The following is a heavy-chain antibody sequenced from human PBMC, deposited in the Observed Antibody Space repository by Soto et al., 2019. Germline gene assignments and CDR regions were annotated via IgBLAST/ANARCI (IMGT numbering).Heavy chain of an antibody. CDR2: IYHSGST. CDR1: GCSISSGYY. CDR3: ARDLRGSSGYDY. D-gene: IGHD6-19*01. V-gene: IGHV4-38-2*02. J-gene: IGHJ4*02. Sequence: TLSLTCAVSGCSISSGYYWGWIRQPPGKGLEWIGSIYHSGSTYYNPSLKSRVTISVDTSKNQFSLKLSSVTAADTAVYYCARDLRGSSGYDYWGQGTLVTVSS.